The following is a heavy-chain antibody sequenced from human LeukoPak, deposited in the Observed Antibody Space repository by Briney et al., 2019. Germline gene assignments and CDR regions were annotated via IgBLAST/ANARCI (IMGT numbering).Heavy chain of an antibody. CDR2: IDYSGST. D-gene: IGHD5-24*01. CDR1: GGSISSSSYN. CDR3: AREVDMATSDYFDY. Sequence: SETLSLTCTVSGGSISSSSYNWGWIRQPPGKGLEWIGNIDYSGSTYYNPSLKSRVTISVDTSKNQFSLKLSSVTAADTAVYYCAREVDMATSDYFDYWGQGTLVTVSS. V-gene: IGHV4-39*07. J-gene: IGHJ4*02.